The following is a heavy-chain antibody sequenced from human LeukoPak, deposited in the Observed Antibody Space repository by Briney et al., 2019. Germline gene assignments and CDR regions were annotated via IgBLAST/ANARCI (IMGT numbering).Heavy chain of an antibody. CDR1: GFTFSSYG. Sequence: GGSLRLSCAASGFTFSSYGMHWVRQAPGKGLEWVAVISYDGSNKYYADSVKGRFTISRDNSKNTLYLQMNSLRAEDTAVYYCSTTVVVVTATEDFDYWGQGTLVTVSS. D-gene: IGHD2-21*02. CDR3: STTVVVVTATEDFDY. V-gene: IGHV3-30*03. J-gene: IGHJ4*02. CDR2: ISYDGSNK.